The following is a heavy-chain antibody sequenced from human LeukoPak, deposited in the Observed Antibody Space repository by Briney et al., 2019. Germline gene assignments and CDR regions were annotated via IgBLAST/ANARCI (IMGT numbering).Heavy chain of an antibody. CDR2: GTPVIETA. D-gene: IGHD3-10*01. Sequence: SVKVSCKTSGGTFLSHIFSWVRQAPGHGLEWIGKGTPVIETAKYAQTFQGRVSIYTDKDTTTVYMDLSGLRPDDTADYYCARVNLRGSNYNWFDPWGQGTRVIVSS. CDR1: GGTFLSHI. V-gene: IGHV1-69*08. CDR3: ARVNLRGSNYNWFDP. J-gene: IGHJ5*02.